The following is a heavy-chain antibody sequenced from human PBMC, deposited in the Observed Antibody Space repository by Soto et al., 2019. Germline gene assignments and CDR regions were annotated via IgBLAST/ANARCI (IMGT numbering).Heavy chain of an antibody. J-gene: IGHJ6*02. CDR2: INPNSGGT. Sequence: ASVKVSCKASGYTFTGYYMHWVRQAPGQGLEWMGWINPNSGGTNYAQKFQGWVTMTRDRPISPAYMELRRLKSDDTAVYYCARDRSPIAVAGTSYYYYGMDVWGQGTTVTVSS. D-gene: IGHD6-19*01. CDR3: ARDRSPIAVAGTSYYYYGMDV. CDR1: GYTFTGYY. V-gene: IGHV1-2*04.